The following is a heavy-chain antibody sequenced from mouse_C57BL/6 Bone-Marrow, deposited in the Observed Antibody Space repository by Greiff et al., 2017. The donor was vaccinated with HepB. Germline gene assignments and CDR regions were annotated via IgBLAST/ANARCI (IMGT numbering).Heavy chain of an antibody. Sequence: QVQLKESGPGLVQPSQSLSITCTVSGFSFTSYGVHWVRQSPGKGLAWLGVIWSGGSTDYNAAFISRLSISKDNSKSQVFFKMNSLQADDTAIYYCARNKVVANYFDYWGQGTTLTVSS. CDR2: IWSGGST. J-gene: IGHJ2*01. V-gene: IGHV2-2*01. CDR3: ARNKVVANYFDY. D-gene: IGHD1-1*01. CDR1: GFSFTSYG.